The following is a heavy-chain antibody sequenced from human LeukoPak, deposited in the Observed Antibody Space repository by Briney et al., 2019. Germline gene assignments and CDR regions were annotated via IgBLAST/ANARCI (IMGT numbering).Heavy chain of an antibody. CDR1: DGSFSRSGYY. Sequence: PSQTLSLACTLSDGSFSRSGYYCSWDRQQAGKGLEWFGNMYYSGSTYYNPSLKSRITITVDTSKNQFSLKLNSVTAADTAVYYCARSTYHYDSSGYYYYLDYWGQGTLVTVSS. CDR2: MYYSGST. CDR3: ARSTYHYDSSGYYYYLDY. J-gene: IGHJ4*02. D-gene: IGHD3-22*01. V-gene: IGHV4-31*03.